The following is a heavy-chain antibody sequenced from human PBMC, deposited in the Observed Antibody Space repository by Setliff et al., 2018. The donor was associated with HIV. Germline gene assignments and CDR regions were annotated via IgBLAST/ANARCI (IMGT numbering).Heavy chain of an antibody. Sequence: TLSLTCSVSGVSVGSGDYYWRWIRQHPEKALEWIGYIFHSGDTYYNPSLKSXXXXSVDTSKNQFSLELTSFXAADTAVYYCATRPRXXAXPXYXWGQG. CDR2: IFHSGDT. CDR3: ATRPRXXAXPXYX. J-gene: IGHJ4*02. V-gene: IGHV4-31*01. CDR1: GVSVGSGDYY.